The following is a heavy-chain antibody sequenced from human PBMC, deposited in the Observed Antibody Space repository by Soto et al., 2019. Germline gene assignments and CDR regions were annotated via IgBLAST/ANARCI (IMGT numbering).Heavy chain of an antibody. CDR3: ARVRITMTVVVFDY. CDR1: GGSVSSGTYY. CDR2: IYYSGNT. Sequence: SETLSLTCTVSGGSVSSGTYYWSWIRQPPGKGLEWIGYIYYSGNTNYSPSLKSRVIISVDTSKNQFSLKLSSVTAADTAVYYCARVRITMTVVVFDYWGQGTLVTVSS. D-gene: IGHD3-22*01. J-gene: IGHJ4*02. V-gene: IGHV4-61*01.